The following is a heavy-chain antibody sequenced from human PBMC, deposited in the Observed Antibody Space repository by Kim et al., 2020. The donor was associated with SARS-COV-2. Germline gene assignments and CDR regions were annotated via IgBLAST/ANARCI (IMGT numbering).Heavy chain of an antibody. V-gene: IGHV3-30-3*01. D-gene: IGHD3-9*01. J-gene: IGHJ4*01. CDR2: ISYDGSNK. CDR3: ARSNLRYFDWLLPYYFD. Sequence: GGSLRLSCVASGFTFSSYAMHWVRQAPGKGLEWVAVISYDGSNKYYADSVKGRFTISRDNSKNTLYLQMNSLRAEDTAVYYCARSNLRYFDWLLPYYFD. CDR1: GFTFSSYA.